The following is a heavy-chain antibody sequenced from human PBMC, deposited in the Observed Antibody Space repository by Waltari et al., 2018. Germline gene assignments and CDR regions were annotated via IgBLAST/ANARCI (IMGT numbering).Heavy chain of an antibody. D-gene: IGHD3-16*01. V-gene: IGHV3-23*04. Sequence: EVQLVESGGGLVQPGGSLRLSCAASGFTFSSYAMSWVRQAPGKGLEWVSDISGSCCSTYYADAVKGRFTISRDNSKNTLYLQMNSLRAEDTAVYYCAKEPVGVLVVYYFDYWGQGTLVTVSS. CDR2: ISGSCCST. J-gene: IGHJ4*02. CDR3: AKEPVGVLVVYYFDY. CDR1: GFTFSSYA.